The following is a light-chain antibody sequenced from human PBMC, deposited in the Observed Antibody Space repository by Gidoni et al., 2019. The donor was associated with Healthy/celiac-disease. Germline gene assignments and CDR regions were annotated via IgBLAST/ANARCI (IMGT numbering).Light chain of an antibody. V-gene: IGKV3-20*01. CDR1: QSVSSSY. CDR3: QQYGSSPRYT. J-gene: IGKJ2*01. CDR2: GAS. Sequence: IVLTQSPGTLSLSPGERATLSCRASQSVSSSYLAWYQQKPGQAPRLLIYGASSRATGSPDRFSGSGSGTDFTLTISRLEPEDFAVYYCQQYGSSPRYTFGQGTKLEIK.